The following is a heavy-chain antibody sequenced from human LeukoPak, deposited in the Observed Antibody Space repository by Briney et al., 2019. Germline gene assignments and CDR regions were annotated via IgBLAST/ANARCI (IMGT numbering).Heavy chain of an antibody. D-gene: IGHD3-16*02. CDR1: GGSFSGYY. Sequence: PSETLSLTCAVYGGSFSGYYWSWIRQPPGKGLEWIGEINHSGSTNYNPSLKSRVTISVDTSKNQFSLKLSSVTAADTAVYYCASFLYDYVWGSYRYVFDYWGQGTLVTVSS. CDR3: ASFLYDYVWGSYRYVFDY. V-gene: IGHV4-34*01. J-gene: IGHJ4*02. CDR2: INHSGST.